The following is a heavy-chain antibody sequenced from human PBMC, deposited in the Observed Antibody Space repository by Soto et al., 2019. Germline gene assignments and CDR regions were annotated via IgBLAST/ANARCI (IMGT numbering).Heavy chain of an antibody. CDR2: IYYSGST. D-gene: IGHD2-2*01. CDR3: ARYCSSTSCNLGGFDP. CDR1: GGSISSGGYY. Sequence: SETLSLTCTVSGGSISSGGYYWSWIRQHPGKGLEWIGYIYYSGSTYYNPSLKSRVTISVDTSKNQFSLKLSSVTAADTAVYYCARYCSSTSCNLGGFDPWGQGTLVTVSS. V-gene: IGHV4-31*03. J-gene: IGHJ5*02.